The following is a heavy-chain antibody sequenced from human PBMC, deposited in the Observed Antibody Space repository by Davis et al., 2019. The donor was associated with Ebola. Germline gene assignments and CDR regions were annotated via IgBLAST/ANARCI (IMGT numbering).Heavy chain of an antibody. CDR3: AKYYCTSTSCFTYYSYYYGMDV. CDR1: GFTFSRFA. V-gene: IGHV3-23*01. CDR2: MSASGGSA. Sequence: GESLKISCAASGFTFSRFAMTWVRQAPGKGLDWVSTMSASGGSAYYADSVKGRFTISRDNSKNTLYLQMNSLRAEDTAIYYCAKYYCTSTSCFTYYSYYYGMDVWGQGTTVSVSS. D-gene: IGHD2-2*01. J-gene: IGHJ6*02.